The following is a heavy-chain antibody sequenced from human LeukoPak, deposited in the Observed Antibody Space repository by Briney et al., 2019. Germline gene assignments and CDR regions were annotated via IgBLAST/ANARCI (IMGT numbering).Heavy chain of an antibody. J-gene: IGHJ3*02. V-gene: IGHV4-39*01. CDR3: ARHGGRWFGEFDAFDI. D-gene: IGHD3-10*01. CDR1: GGSISSSSYY. CDR2: IYYSGST. Sequence: SETLSLTCTVSGGSISSSSYYWGWIRQPPGKGLEWIGSIYYSGSTYYNPSLKSRVTISVDTSKNQFPLKLSSVTAADTAVYYCARHGGRWFGEFDAFDIWGQGTMVTVSS.